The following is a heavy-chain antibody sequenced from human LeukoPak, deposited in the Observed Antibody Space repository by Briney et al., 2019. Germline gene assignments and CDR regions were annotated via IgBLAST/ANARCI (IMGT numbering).Heavy chain of an antibody. D-gene: IGHD2-15*01. Sequence: PSETLSLTCTVSGYSISSGYYWGWIRQSPGKGLEWIGSIYHSGSTYYNPSLKSRVTISVDTSKNQFSLKLSSVTAADTAVYYCASRYCSGGSCYVDDAFDIWGQGTMVTVSS. V-gene: IGHV4-38-2*02. J-gene: IGHJ3*02. CDR1: GYSISSGYY. CDR3: ASRYCSGGSCYVDDAFDI. CDR2: IYHSGST.